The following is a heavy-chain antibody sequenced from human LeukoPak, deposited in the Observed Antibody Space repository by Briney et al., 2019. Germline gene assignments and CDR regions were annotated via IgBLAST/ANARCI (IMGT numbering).Heavy chain of an antibody. J-gene: IGHJ4*02. V-gene: IGHV3-9*01. D-gene: IGHD6-19*01. CDR1: GFTFDDYA. CDR3: AKVRAPSGWFNSDY. CDR2: ISWNSGSI. Sequence: GGSLRLSCAASGFTFDDYAMHWVRQAPGKGLEWVSGISWNSGSIGYADSVKGRFTISRDNSKNTLFLQMNSLRAEDTAAYYCAKVRAPSGWFNSDYWGQGTLVTVSS.